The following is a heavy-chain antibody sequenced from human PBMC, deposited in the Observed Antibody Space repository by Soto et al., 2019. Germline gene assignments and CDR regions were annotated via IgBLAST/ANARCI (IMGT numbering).Heavy chain of an antibody. CDR3: AFKGEEYFQN. CDR1: GFTFSSHG. D-gene: IGHD3-16*01. CDR2: IWHDGSQK. J-gene: IGHJ1*01. Sequence: QVQLVESGGGVVQPGRSLTLSCAASGFTFSSHGMHWVRQAPGKGLEWVAVIWHDGSQKYHGRSVKGRFTISRDNSRNTLYLQMSSLRAEDTAMYYCAFKGEEYFQNWGQGTLVIVSS. V-gene: IGHV3-33*03.